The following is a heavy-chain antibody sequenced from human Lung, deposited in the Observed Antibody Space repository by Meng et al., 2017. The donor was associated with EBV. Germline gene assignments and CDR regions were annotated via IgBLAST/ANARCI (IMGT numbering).Heavy chain of an antibody. D-gene: IGHD3-10*01. CDR3: ARASYGSGSPLGESWFDP. V-gene: IGHV4-31*03. CDR2: IHSSGST. CDR1: GGSISSGGYY. J-gene: IGHJ5*02. Sequence: QVQLQGSGPGLVKPSPTLSLTCTVSGGSISSGGYYWSWIRQHPGKGLEWIGYIHSSGSTYYNPSLRSRLTISVDTSKNQFSLKLSSVTAADTAVYYCARASYGSGSPLGESWFDPWGQGTLVTVSS.